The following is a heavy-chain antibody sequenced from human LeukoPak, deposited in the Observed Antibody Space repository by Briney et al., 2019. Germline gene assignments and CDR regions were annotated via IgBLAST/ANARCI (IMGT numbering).Heavy chain of an antibody. CDR3: ARVDSSGYSPYYYYYYMDV. Sequence: ASVKVSCKPSGYTFTSYDINWVRQATGQGLEWMGWMNPNSGNTGYAQKFQGRVTMTRNTSISTAYMELSSLRSEDTAVYYCARVDSSGYSPYYYYYYMDVWGKGTTVTISS. CDR2: MNPNSGNT. D-gene: IGHD3-22*01. V-gene: IGHV1-8*01. J-gene: IGHJ6*03. CDR1: GYTFTSYD.